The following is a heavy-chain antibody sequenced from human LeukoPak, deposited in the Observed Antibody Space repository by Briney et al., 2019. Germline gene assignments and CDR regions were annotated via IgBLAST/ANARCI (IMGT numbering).Heavy chain of an antibody. Sequence: GGTLRLSCAASGFTFSSYGMHWVRQAPGKGLEWVAVISYDGSNKYYADSVKGRFTISRDNSKNTLYLQMNSLRAEDTAVYYCAREESSWYACFDYWGQGTLVTVSS. J-gene: IGHJ4*02. CDR1: GFTFSSYG. V-gene: IGHV3-30*04. CDR3: AREESSWYACFDY. D-gene: IGHD6-13*01. CDR2: ISYDGSNK.